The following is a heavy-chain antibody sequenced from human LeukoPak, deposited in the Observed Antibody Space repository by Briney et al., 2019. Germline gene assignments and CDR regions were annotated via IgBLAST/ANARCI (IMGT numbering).Heavy chain of an antibody. D-gene: IGHD6-13*01. CDR2: IYHSGST. J-gene: IGHJ4*02. CDR1: GYSISSGYY. CDR3: ASYSSSWYTDY. V-gene: IGHV4-38-2*01. Sequence: SETLSLTCAVSGYSISSGYYWGWIRQPPGKGLEWIGSIYHSGSTYYNPSLKSRVTISVDTSKNQFSLKLSSVTAADTAVYYCASYSSSWYTDYWGQGTLVTVSS.